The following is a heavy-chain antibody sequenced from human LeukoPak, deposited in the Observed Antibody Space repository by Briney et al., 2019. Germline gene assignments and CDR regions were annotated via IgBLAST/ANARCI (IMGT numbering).Heavy chain of an antibody. D-gene: IGHD3-10*01. V-gene: IGHV3-30*02. J-gene: IGHJ3*02. Sequence: GGSLRLSCVASGVTFSSYGMHWVRQAPGKGLEWVAFIRYDGSNEYYIDSVKGRFTLSRDNSKNTLYLQMNSLRAEDTAVYYCVKDQAYGSGVGASDIWGQGTLVTVSS. CDR1: GVTFSSYG. CDR3: VKDQAYGSGVGASDI. CDR2: IRYDGSNE.